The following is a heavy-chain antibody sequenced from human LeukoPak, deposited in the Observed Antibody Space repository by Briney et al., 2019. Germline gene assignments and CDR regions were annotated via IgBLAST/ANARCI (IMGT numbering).Heavy chain of an antibody. V-gene: IGHV1-69*04. CDR1: GGTFSSYA. Sequence: SVKVSCTASGGTFSSYAISWVRQAPGQGLEWMGRIIPILGIANYAQKFQGRVTITADKSTSTAYMELSSLRSEDTAVYYCARKVGGLGNWFDPWGQGTLVTVSS. CDR2: IIPILGIA. CDR3: ARKVGGLGNWFDP. D-gene: IGHD2-2*01. J-gene: IGHJ5*02.